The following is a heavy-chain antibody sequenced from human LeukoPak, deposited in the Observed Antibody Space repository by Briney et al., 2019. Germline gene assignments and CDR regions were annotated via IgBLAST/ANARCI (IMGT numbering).Heavy chain of an antibody. Sequence: PGGSLRLSCAASGFTFSSYAMSWVRQAPGKGLEWVSAISGRGGSTYYADSVKGRFTISRDNSKNTLYLQMNSLRAEDTAVYYCAKTPLQYYYDSSGYSIVTDYWGQGTLVTVSS. CDR3: AKTPLQYYYDSSGYSIVTDY. D-gene: IGHD3-22*01. CDR2: ISGRGGST. V-gene: IGHV3-23*01. J-gene: IGHJ4*02. CDR1: GFTFSSYA.